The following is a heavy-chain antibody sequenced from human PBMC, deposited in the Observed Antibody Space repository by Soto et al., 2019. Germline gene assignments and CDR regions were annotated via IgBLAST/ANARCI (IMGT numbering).Heavy chain of an antibody. CDR1: GGSFSGYY. Sequence: PSETLSLTCTVYGGSFSGYYWIWIRQPPGKGLEWIGDINHRGSISYNPSLKSRVTMSTDTSKNQFSLKLSSVTAADTAVYYCARLIAAAGRGPYNWFDPWGQGTLVTVSS. J-gene: IGHJ5*02. D-gene: IGHD6-13*01. CDR3: ARLIAAAGRGPYNWFDP. CDR2: INHRGSI. V-gene: IGHV4-34*01.